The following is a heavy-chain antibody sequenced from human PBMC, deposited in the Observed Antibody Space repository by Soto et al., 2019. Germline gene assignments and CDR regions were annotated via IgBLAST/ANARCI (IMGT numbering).Heavy chain of an antibody. Sequence: QVQLVQSGPEVKKAGASVKVSCTAPTDYIFLAYGFDWVRQAPGQGLEWMGWISPKFGRTNYALTLQDRFTMTTDVSTKTVSMELRDLRSDDTAVYYCARDDCNGGSCDGGHYLDLWGRGTPISVAS. J-gene: IGHJ2*01. CDR3: ARDDCNGGSCDGGHYLDL. D-gene: IGHD2-15*01. CDR2: ISPKFGRT. V-gene: IGHV1-18*01. CDR1: DYIFLAYG.